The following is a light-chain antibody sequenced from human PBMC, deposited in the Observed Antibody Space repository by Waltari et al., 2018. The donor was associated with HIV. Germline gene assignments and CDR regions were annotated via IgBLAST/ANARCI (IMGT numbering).Light chain of an antibody. V-gene: IGLV1-40*01. CDR1: SSNLGAGYT. Sequence: QSVLTQPPSVSGAPGQRVTISCTGSSSNLGAGYTVSWYRRLPGTAPKLLIYSNTTRPSGFPERVAGSKAVTSASLAITGLQADDEADYYGQSYDSSLSGYVFGTGTKVTVL. CDR2: SNT. CDR3: QSYDSSLSGYV. J-gene: IGLJ1*01.